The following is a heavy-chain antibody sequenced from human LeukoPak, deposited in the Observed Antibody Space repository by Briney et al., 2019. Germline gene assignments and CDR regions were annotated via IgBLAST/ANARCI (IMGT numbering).Heavy chain of an antibody. D-gene: IGHD6-19*01. Sequence: GGSLRLSRAASGFTFSSYAMHWVRQAPGKGLEWVAVISYDGSNKYYADSVKGRFTISRDNSKNTLYLQMNSLRAEDKAVYYCASPDAQWLVDYWGQGTLVTVSS. V-gene: IGHV3-30-3*01. CDR1: GFTFSSYA. CDR3: ASPDAQWLVDY. J-gene: IGHJ4*02. CDR2: ISYDGSNK.